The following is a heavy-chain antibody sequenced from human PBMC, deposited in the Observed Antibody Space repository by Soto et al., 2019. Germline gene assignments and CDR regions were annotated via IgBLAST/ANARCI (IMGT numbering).Heavy chain of an antibody. CDR1: GFTFSDYD. CDR2: ISGSGRST. CDR3: ARDRRGVLDP. V-gene: IGHV3-23*01. Sequence: EEQLLGSGGGLVQPGGSLRLSCAASGFTFSDYDMSWVRQGPGKGLAWVSAISGSGRSTYYADSVKGRFTIFRDNSKNTLYLQMNSLRAEDTALYYGARDRRGVLDPWGQGIPVTVSS. J-gene: IGHJ5*02.